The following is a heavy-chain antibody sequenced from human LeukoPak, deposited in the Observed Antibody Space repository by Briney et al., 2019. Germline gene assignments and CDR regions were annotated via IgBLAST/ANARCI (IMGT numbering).Heavy chain of an antibody. CDR1: PFTFRRFA. V-gene: IGHV3-30-3*01. Sequence: GGSLRLSCAASPFTFRRFAMYWVRQAPGKGLEWVAVISYDGSNKYYADSVKGRFTISRDNSKNTLYLQMNSLRAEDTALYYCAIEGFDWLLYSYYYYYGMDVWGQGTTVTVSS. D-gene: IGHD3-9*01. CDR2: ISYDGSNK. CDR3: AIEGFDWLLYSYYYYYGMDV. J-gene: IGHJ6*02.